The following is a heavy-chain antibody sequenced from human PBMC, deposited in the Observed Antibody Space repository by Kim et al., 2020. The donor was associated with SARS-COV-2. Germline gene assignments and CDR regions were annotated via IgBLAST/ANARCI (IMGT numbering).Heavy chain of an antibody. CDR1: GFTVSSNY. CDR2: IYSGGST. D-gene: IGHD5-18*01. Sequence: GGSLRLSCAASGFTVSSNYMSWVRQAPGKGLEWVSVIYSGGSTYYADSVKGRFTISRDNSKNTLYLQMNSLRAEDTAVYYCARDRGATAMVTYYYYGMDVWGQGTPVTVSS. J-gene: IGHJ6*02. CDR3: ARDRGATAMVTYYYYGMDV. V-gene: IGHV3-66*02.